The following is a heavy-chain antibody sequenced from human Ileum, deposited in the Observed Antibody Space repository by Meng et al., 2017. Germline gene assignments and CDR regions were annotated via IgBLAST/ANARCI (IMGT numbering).Heavy chain of an antibody. CDR2: ISSSGGTT. Sequence: GGSLRLSCAASGFTFSSYAMSWVRQAPGKGLEWVSAISSSGGTTYYADSVKGRFTISRDNSKNTLYLQMNSLRAEDTAVYYCATSTYSYSWYYFDYWGQGTLVTVSS. CDR3: ATSTYSYSWYYFDY. D-gene: IGHD5-18*01. CDR1: GFTFSSYA. J-gene: IGHJ4*02. V-gene: IGHV3-23*01.